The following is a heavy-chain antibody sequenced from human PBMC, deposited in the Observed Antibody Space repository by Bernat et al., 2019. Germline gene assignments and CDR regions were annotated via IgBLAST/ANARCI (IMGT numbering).Heavy chain of an antibody. Sequence: QLQVQESGPGLVKPSETLSLTCTVSGGSISSSSNYFWGWIRQPPGKGLEWVGSIYYSGSTNYNPSLKSRVTISVDKSKNQFSLNLSSVTAADTAVYYCARNPGYCSSISCYTRAVDIWGQGTMVTVSS. D-gene: IGHD2-2*02. CDR2: IYYSGST. CDR1: GGSISSSSNYF. CDR3: ARNPGYCSSISCYTRAVDI. V-gene: IGHV4-39*07. J-gene: IGHJ3*02.